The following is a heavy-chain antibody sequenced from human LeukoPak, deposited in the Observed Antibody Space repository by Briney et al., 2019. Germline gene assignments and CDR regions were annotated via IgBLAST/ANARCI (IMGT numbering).Heavy chain of an antibody. J-gene: IGHJ5*01. CDR2: IYYSGST. CDR3: AKYTTTSRKVGFDP. Sequence: SQTLSLTCTVSGGSISSGDYYWSWIRQLPGKGLEWIGYIYYSGSTYYNPSLKSRLTMSVDTAKNQSSLRLRSVTAADTAVCYCAKYTTTSRKVGFDPWGQGTLITVSS. D-gene: IGHD2-2*01. V-gene: IGHV4-31*03. CDR1: GGSISSGDYY.